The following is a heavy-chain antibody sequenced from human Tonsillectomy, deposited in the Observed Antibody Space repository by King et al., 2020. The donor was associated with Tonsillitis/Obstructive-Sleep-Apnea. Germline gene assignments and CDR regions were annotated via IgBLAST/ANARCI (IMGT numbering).Heavy chain of an antibody. J-gene: IGHJ4*02. CDR1: GGSISSSSYY. V-gene: IGHV4-39*01. D-gene: IGHD2-2*01. CDR2: IYYSGST. Sequence: QLQESGPGLVKPSETLSLTCTVSGGSISSSSYYWGWIRQPPGKGLEWIGSIYYSGSTYYNPSLKSRVTISVDTSKNQFSLTLSSVTAADTAVYYCAGVRPNCSSTSCYLADFDYWGQGTLVTVSS. CDR3: AGVRPNCSSTSCYLADFDY.